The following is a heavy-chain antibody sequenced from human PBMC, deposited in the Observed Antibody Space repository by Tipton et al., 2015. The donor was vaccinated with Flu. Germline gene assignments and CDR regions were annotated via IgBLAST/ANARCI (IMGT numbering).Heavy chain of an antibody. Sequence: VQLVQSGGGLVKPGGSLRLSCAASGFTFSDYYMSWIRQAPGKGPEWVSYISSSGSPIYYADSVKGRFTISRDNAKNSLYLQMNSLRAEDTAVYYCARDSQYYDSSGYYPDAFDIWGQGTMVTVSS. CDR2: ISSSGSPI. V-gene: IGHV3-11*01. D-gene: IGHD3-22*01. CDR1: GFTFSDYY. J-gene: IGHJ3*02. CDR3: ARDSQYYDSSGYYPDAFDI.